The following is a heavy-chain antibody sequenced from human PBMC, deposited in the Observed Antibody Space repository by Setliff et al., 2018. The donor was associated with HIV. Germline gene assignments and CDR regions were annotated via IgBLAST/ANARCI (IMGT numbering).Heavy chain of an antibody. J-gene: IGHJ6*02. V-gene: IGHV1-69*13. CDR2: IIPIFGTA. Sequence: ASVKVSCKASGYTFTSYYMHWVRQAPGQGLEWMGGIIPIFGTANYAQKFQGRVTITADESTNTAYMELSSLRSEDTAVYYCARDRRSAITFGGLNAVSISGMDVWGQGTTVTVSS. CDR3: ARDRRSAITFGGLNAVSISGMDV. CDR1: GYTFTSYY. D-gene: IGHD3-16*01.